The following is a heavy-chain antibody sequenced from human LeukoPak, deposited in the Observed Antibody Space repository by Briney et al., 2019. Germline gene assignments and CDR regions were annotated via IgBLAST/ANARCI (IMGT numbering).Heavy chain of an antibody. CDR2: IYYTGNI. V-gene: IGHV4-28*05. D-gene: IGHD6-19*01. Sequence: SDTLSLTCTVSDYSISSSNFWGWIRQPPGKGLEWIAYIYYTGNIYYNPSLKSRVTMSIDTSKNQFSLKLTSVTAVDTAVYYCARTVADYAFDIWGQGTTVTVSS. CDR3: ARTVADYAFDI. J-gene: IGHJ3*02. CDR1: DYSISSSNF.